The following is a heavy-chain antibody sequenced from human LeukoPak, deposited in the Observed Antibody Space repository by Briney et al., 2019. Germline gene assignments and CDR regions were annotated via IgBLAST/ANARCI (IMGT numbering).Heavy chain of an antibody. CDR2: INHSGST. CDR1: GGSFSGYY. J-gene: IGHJ5*02. Sequence: PSETLSLTCAVYGGSFSGYYWSWIRQPPGKGLEWIGEINHSGSTNYNPSLKSRVTISVDTSKNQFSLKLSSVTAADTAVYYCARLRRYYYGSGSWFDPWGQGTLVTVSS. V-gene: IGHV4-34*01. CDR3: ARLRRYYYGSGSWFDP. D-gene: IGHD3-10*01.